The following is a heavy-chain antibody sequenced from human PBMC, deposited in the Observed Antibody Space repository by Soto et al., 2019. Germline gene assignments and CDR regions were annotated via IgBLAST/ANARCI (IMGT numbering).Heavy chain of an antibody. D-gene: IGHD4-4*01. Sequence: QLQLQESGSGLVKPSQTLSLTCAVSGGSINTATHSWSWIRQPPGKGLEWIGYIYHSGSTYYNPSVKRRVTIAIDKSTNQFSLRLSSVTAADTAVYYWARGGGVTTTGDDYWGQGILVTVSS. V-gene: IGHV4-30-2*01. CDR3: ARGGGVTTTGDDY. CDR2: IYHSGST. J-gene: IGHJ4*02. CDR1: GGSINTATHS.